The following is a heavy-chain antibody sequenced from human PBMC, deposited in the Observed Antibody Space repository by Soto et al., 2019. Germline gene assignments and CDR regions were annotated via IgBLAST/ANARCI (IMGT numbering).Heavy chain of an antibody. Sequence: ASVKVSCKASGYTFTSYAMHWVRQAPGQRLEWMGWINAGNGNTKYSQKFQGRVTITRDTSASTAYMELSSLRSEDTAVYYCARDLWSSSTSCYSSAFDIWGQGTMVTVSS. D-gene: IGHD2-2*01. CDR2: INAGNGNT. V-gene: IGHV1-3*01. J-gene: IGHJ3*02. CDR1: GYTFTSYA. CDR3: ARDLWSSSTSCYSSAFDI.